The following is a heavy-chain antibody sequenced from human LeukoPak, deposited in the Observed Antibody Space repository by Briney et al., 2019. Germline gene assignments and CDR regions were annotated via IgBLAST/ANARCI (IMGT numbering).Heavy chain of an antibody. Sequence: SVKVSCKAPGFTFSSSVMQWVRQARGQRLGWIAWVVVGSGNTNYAQKFQERVTITRYMSTSTAYMELSSLRADDTAVYYCAADIVGATGYYFDYWGQGTLVTVSS. V-gene: IGHV1-58*02. D-gene: IGHD1-26*01. CDR3: AADIVGATGYYFDY. CDR2: VVVGSGNT. CDR1: GFTFSSSV. J-gene: IGHJ4*02.